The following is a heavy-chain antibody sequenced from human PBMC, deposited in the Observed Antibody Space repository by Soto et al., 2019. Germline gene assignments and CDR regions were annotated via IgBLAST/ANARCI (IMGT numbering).Heavy chain of an antibody. Sequence: ASVKVSCKASGYTFTSYGISWVRQAPGQGLEWIGWISAYNGNTNYAQKLQGRVTMTTDTSTSTAYMELRSLRSDDTAVYYCARDQDNSGYYSPAYYGMDVWGQGTTVTVSS. CDR3: ARDQDNSGYYSPAYYGMDV. J-gene: IGHJ6*02. CDR2: ISAYNGNT. V-gene: IGHV1-18*01. D-gene: IGHD3-22*01. CDR1: GYTFTSYG.